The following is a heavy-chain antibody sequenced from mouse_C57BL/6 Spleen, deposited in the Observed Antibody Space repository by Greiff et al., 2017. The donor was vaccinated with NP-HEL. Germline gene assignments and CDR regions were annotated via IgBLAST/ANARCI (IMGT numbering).Heavy chain of an antibody. CDR3: ARWRNCYDGGDD. D-gene: IGHD2-12*01. CDR2: IDPSDSNT. J-gene: IGHJ2*01. CDR1: GYTFTSYW. V-gene: IGHV1-69*01. Sequence: QVQLQQPGAELVMPGASVKLSCKASGYTFTSYWMHWVKQRPGQGLEWIGEIDPSDSNTNYNQKFKGKSTLTVDKSSSTAYMQLSSLTSEDSAVYYCARWRNCYDGGDDWGQGTTLTVSS.